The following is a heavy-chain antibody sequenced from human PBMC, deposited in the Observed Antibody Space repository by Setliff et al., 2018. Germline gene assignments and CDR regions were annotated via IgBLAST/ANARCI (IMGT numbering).Heavy chain of an antibody. CDR1: GFTFSSYA. D-gene: IGHD4-4*01. CDR2: ISGSGGST. V-gene: IGHV3-23*01. CDR3: AKDDYSNYAGNFDY. J-gene: IGHJ4*02. Sequence: GGSLSLSCAASGFTFSSYAMSWVRQAPGKGLEWVSAISGSGGSTYYADSVKGRFTISRDNSKNTLYLQMNSLRAEDTAVYYCAKDDYSNYAGNFDYWGQGTLVTVSS.